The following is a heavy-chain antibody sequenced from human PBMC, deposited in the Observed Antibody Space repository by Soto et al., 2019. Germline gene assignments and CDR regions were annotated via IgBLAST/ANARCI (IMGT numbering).Heavy chain of an antibody. D-gene: IGHD3-16*02. J-gene: IGHJ4*02. CDR2: IGGSGGST. CDR1: GFTFSSYA. CDR3: AKDAYDYVWGSYRYYFDY. Sequence: GGSLRLSCAASGFTFSSYAMRWVRQAPGKGLEWVSAIGGSGGSTYYADSVKGRFTISRDNSKNTLYLQMNSLRAEDTAVYYCAKDAYDYVWGSYRYYFDYWGQGTLVTVSS. V-gene: IGHV3-23*01.